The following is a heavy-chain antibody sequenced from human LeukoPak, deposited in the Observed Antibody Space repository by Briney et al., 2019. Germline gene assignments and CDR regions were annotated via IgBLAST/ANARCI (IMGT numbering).Heavy chain of an antibody. Sequence: PSETLSLTCTVSGVSISSYYWSWIRQPPGKGLEWIGYIYYSGSTNYNPSLKSRVTISVDTSKNQFSLKLSSVTAADTAVYDCVRGKGYFQHWARAPWSPSPQ. CDR3: VRGKGYFQH. J-gene: IGHJ1*01. V-gene: IGHV4-59*01. CDR1: GVSISSYY. CDR2: IYYSGST.